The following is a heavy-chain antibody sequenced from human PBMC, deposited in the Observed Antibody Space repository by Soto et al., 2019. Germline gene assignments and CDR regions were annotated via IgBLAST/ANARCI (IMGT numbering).Heavy chain of an antibody. CDR3: ARGVLGYCSGGSCTGMDV. V-gene: IGHV4-31*03. D-gene: IGHD2-15*01. J-gene: IGHJ6*02. CDR2: IYYSGST. CDR1: GGSISSGGYY. Sequence: SETLSLTCTVSGGSISSGGYYWSWIRQHPGRGLEWIGYIYYSGSTYYNPSLKSRVTISVDTSKNQFSLKLSSVTAADTAVYYCARGVLGYCSGGSCTGMDVWGQGTTVTVSS.